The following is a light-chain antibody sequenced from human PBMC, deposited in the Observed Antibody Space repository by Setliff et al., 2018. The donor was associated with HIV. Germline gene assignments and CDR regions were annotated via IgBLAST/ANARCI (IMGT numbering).Light chain of an antibody. CDR2: EVS. CDR3: TSYRIANTWLFGGGTTTWL. V-gene: IGLV2-14*01. CDR1: NSDIGGYNY. Sequence: QSVLTQPASVSGSPGQSITISCTGTNSDIGGYNYVSRYQQHPGKAPKLVIYEVSNRPSGVSDRFSGSKSGNTASLSISGLQAEDEADYYCTSYRIANTWLFGGGTTTWLFGGGTKVTVL. J-gene: IGLJ3*02.